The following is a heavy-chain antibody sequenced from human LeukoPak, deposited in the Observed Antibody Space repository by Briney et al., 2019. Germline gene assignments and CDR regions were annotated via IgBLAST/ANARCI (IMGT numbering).Heavy chain of an antibody. Sequence: GASVKVSCKTSGYTFIAYYIHWVRQAPGQGLEWMARINPNSGVTKFAQKFQGRVTMSRDTSISTAYMELSGLTSDDTAVYYCARDRYYDSAGNNSGERALEIWGQGTMVTVSS. V-gene: IGHV1-2*02. CDR1: GYTFIAYY. CDR2: INPNSGVT. CDR3: ARDRYYDSAGNNSGERALEI. D-gene: IGHD3-22*01. J-gene: IGHJ3*02.